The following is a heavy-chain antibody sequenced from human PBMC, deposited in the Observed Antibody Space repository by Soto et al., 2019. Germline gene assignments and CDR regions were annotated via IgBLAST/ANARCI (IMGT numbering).Heavy chain of an antibody. CDR2: IYTGGST. CDR3: ARSDIVRGMTQGMDV. D-gene: IGHD3-10*01. J-gene: IGHJ6*02. CDR1: GFTVSSNY. V-gene: IGHV3-66*01. Sequence: EVQLVESGGGLVQPGESLRLSCAASGFTVSSNYMSWVRQAPGKGLEWVSVIYTGGSTYYADSVKGRFTISRDNSKNTLYLQMNSLSAEDTAVYYCARSDIVRGMTQGMDVWGQGTTVTVSS.